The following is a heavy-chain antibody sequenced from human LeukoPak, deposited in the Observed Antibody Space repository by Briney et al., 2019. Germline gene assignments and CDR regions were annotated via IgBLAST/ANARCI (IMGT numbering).Heavy chain of an antibody. CDR2: IKEDGTAK. V-gene: IGHV3-7*01. J-gene: IGHJ4*02. D-gene: IGHD4-11*01. Sequence: PGGSLRLSCAASGFTFSTSWMAWVRQAPGKGLEWVANIKEDGTAKNYVVSVRGRFTISRDNAKNSLYLQMNSLRAEDTAVYYCARGLTTVTVKDYFDYWGQGTLVTVSS. CDR3: ARGLTTVTVKDYFDY. CDR1: GFTFSTSW.